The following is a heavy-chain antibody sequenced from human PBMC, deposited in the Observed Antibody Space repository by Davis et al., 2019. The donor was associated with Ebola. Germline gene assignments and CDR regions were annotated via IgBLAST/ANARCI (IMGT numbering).Heavy chain of an antibody. CDR3: AKAKWVIAAAVNWYFDL. J-gene: IGHJ2*01. V-gene: IGHV3-48*01. CDR2: ISTSSSTI. CDR1: GFTFSSYS. D-gene: IGHD6-13*01. Sequence: GGSLRLSCAASGFTFSSYSMNWVRQAPGKGLEWVSYISTSSSTIYYANSVKGRFTISRNNAKNSLYLQMNSLRAEDTAVYYCAKAKWVIAAAVNWYFDLWGRGTLVTVSS.